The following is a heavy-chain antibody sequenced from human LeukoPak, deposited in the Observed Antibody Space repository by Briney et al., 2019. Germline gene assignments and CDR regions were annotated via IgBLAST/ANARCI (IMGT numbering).Heavy chain of an antibody. CDR2: IKSKTDGGTT. CDR1: GFTFSNAW. CDR3: STDRRDWNPLD. V-gene: IGHV3-15*01. D-gene: IGHD1-1*01. Sequence: GGSLRLSCAASGFTFSNAWMSWVRQAPGKGLEWVGRIKSKTDGGTTDYAARVQGRFTISRDDSTNTLFLQMNSVKTEETAVYYCSTDRRDWNPLDWGQGTQVTVSS. J-gene: IGHJ4*02.